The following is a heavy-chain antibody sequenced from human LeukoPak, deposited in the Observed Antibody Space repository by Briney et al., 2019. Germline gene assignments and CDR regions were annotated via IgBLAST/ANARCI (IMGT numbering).Heavy chain of an antibody. CDR3: ARGGYYNFWTGLVDY. CDR1: GFNFNKYW. J-gene: IGHJ4*02. D-gene: IGHD3/OR15-3a*01. Sequence: GSLRLSCAASGFNFNKYWMNWVRQAPGKGLEWVANIKHDDSEKNYVDSVRGRFTISRDNAKNSLYLQLNSLRDEDTAVYFCARGGYYNFWTGLVDYWGQGTRVTVSS. V-gene: IGHV3-7*01. CDR2: IKHDDSEK.